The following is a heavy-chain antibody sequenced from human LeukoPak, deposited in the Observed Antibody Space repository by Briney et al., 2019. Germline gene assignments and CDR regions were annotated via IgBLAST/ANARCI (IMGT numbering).Heavy chain of an antibody. Sequence: SVDVSCKASGGTFSSYAISWVRQAPGQGLEWMGGIIPIFGTANYAQKFQGRVTITADESTSTAYMELSSLRSEDTAVYYCARDQKDYGDYVAMGFDPWGQGTLVTVSS. CDR1: GGTFSSYA. CDR2: IIPIFGTA. J-gene: IGHJ5*02. D-gene: IGHD4-17*01. V-gene: IGHV1-69*13. CDR3: ARDQKDYGDYVAMGFDP.